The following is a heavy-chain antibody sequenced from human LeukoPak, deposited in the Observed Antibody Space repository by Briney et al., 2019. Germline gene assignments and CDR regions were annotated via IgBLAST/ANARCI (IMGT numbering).Heavy chain of an antibody. CDR3: ARDQEAAAGLVWFDP. CDR2: IYTSGST. D-gene: IGHD6-13*01. CDR1: GGSISSYY. V-gene: IGHV4-4*07. Sequence: SETLSLTCTVSGGSISSYYWSWIRQPAGKGLEWIGRIYTSGSTNYNPSLKSRVTMSVDTSKNQFSLKLSSVTAADTVVYYCARDQEAAAGLVWFDPWGQGTLVTVSS. J-gene: IGHJ5*02.